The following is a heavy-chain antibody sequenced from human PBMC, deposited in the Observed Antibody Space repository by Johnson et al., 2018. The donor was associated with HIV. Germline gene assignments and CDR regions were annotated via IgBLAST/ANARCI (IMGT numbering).Heavy chain of an antibody. CDR3: ANDLWSGSGI. V-gene: IGHV3-73*01. J-gene: IGHJ3*02. CDR1: GFTFSGSA. D-gene: IGHD3-3*01. CDR2: IRSKGNNYAT. Sequence: VQLVESGGGVVQPGRSLKLACAASGFTFSGSALHWVRQASGKGLEWVGHIRSKGNNYATAYAASVKGRFTISRDDSQNTAYLQMNRLKTEDTAVYYCANDLWSGSGIWGQGTMVTVSS.